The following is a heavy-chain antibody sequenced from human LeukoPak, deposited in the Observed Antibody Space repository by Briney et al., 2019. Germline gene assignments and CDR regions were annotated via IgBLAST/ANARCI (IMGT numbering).Heavy chain of an antibody. CDR2: INPNTGGT. D-gene: IGHD1-7*01. V-gene: IGHV1-2*02. Sequence: GASVKVSCKASGYTFTGYYMHWVRQAPGQGLEWMGWINPNTGGTNYAQKFQGGVTMTRDTSISTAYMELSRLRSDDTAVYYCARDGLRLELRFDPWGQGTLVTVSS. CDR1: GYTFTGYY. J-gene: IGHJ5*02. CDR3: ARDGLRLELRFDP.